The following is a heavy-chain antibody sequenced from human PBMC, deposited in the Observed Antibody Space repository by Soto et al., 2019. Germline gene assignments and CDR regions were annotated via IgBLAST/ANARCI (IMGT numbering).Heavy chain of an antibody. J-gene: IGHJ4*02. CDR1: GGSTSSSNW. CDR2: IYHSGST. CDR3: ASRYDFWSGYPYYFDY. V-gene: IGHV4-4*02. D-gene: IGHD3-3*01. Sequence: SETLSLTSAVSGGSTSSSNWWSWVRQPPGKGLEWIGEIYHSGSTNYNPSLKSRVTISVDKSKNQFSLKLSSVTAADTAVYYCASRYDFWSGYPYYFDYWGQGTLVTVSS.